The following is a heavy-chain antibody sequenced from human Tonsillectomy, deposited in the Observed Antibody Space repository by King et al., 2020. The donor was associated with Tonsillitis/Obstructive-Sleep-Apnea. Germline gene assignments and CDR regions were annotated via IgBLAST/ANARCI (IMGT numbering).Heavy chain of an antibody. J-gene: IGHJ5*02. D-gene: IGHD2-15*01. CDR1: GFTFDDYA. CDR3: AKLNQRYCSGGSCYSSWFDP. V-gene: IGHV3-9*01. Sequence: VQLVESGGGLVQPGRSLRLSCAASGFTFDDYAMHWVRQAPGKGLEWVSGISWNSGSIGYADSVKGRFTISRDNAKNSLYLQMNSLRAEDTALYYCAKLNQRYCSGGSCYSSWFDPWGQGTLVTVSS. CDR2: ISWNSGSI.